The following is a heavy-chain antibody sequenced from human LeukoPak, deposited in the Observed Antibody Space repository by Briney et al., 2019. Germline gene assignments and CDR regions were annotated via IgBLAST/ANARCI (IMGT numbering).Heavy chain of an antibody. J-gene: IGHJ6*02. D-gene: IGHD2-2*01. V-gene: IGHV3-30-3*01. CDR3: ARDYCSSTSCSPGPYYYYGMDV. Sequence: GRSLRLSCAASGFTFSSYAMHWVRQAPGKGLEWVAVISYDGSNKYYADSVKGRFTISRDNSKNTLYLQMNSLRAEDTAVYYCARDYCSSTSCSPGPYYYYGMDVWGQGTTVTVSS. CDR1: GFTFSSYA. CDR2: ISYDGSNK.